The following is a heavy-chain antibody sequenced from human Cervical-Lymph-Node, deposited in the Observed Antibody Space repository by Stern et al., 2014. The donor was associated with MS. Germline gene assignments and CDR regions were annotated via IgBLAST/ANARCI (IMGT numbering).Heavy chain of an antibody. Sequence: DQLEESGAEVRKPGSSVTVSCKASGGSFITHGFGWVRQGPGHGLELMGGIIPLFGSEAYAQKFQGRLTLIAEQAQNQAYMEINSLTTEDTAVYYCATDGEMTTIGLQYWGQGTLVAVSS. D-gene: IGHD5-24*01. CDR2: IIPLFGSE. CDR3: ATDGEMTTIGLQY. J-gene: IGHJ4*02. V-gene: IGHV1-69*01. CDR1: GGSFITHG.